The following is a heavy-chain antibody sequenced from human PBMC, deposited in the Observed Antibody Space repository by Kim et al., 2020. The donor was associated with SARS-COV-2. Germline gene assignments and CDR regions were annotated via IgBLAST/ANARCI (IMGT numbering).Heavy chain of an antibody. J-gene: IGHJ5*02. CDR1: GFTFSSYS. V-gene: IGHV3-21*01. D-gene: IGHD3-9*01. Sequence: GGSLRLSCAASGFTFSSYSMNWVRQAPGKGLEWVSSISSSSSYIYYADSVKGRFTISRDNAKNSLYLQMNSLRAEDTAVYYCARGQLYYDILTGYYNPAPGDWFDPWGQGTLVTVSS. CDR3: ARGQLYYDILTGYYNPAPGDWFDP. CDR2: ISSSSSYI.